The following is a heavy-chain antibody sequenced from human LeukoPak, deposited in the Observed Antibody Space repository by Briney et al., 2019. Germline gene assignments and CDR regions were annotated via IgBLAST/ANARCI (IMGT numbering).Heavy chain of an antibody. CDR2: INPSGGST. Sequence: ASVKVSCKASGYTFTSYGISWVRQAPGQGLEWLGIINPSGGSTSYAQKFQGRVTMTRDTSTSTVYMELSSLRSEDTAVYYCARELWFGTKPNAFDIWGQGTMVTVSS. J-gene: IGHJ3*02. CDR1: GYTFTSYG. D-gene: IGHD3-10*01. V-gene: IGHV1-46*01. CDR3: ARELWFGTKPNAFDI.